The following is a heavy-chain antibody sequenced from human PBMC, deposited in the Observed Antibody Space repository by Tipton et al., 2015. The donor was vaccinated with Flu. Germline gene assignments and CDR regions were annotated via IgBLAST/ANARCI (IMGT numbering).Heavy chain of an antibody. CDR2: LSYSGST. V-gene: IGHV4-59*05. CDR1: GGSVNGYF. CDR3: ARLSFYDVDLKNFYFED. J-gene: IGHJ4*02. D-gene: IGHD3-10*02. Sequence: TLSLTCTVSGGSVNGYFWSWIRQSPGKGLEWIGGLSYSGSTYYNPSLRSRVVISVDTSKNHFSLKLTSVTVADTAIYYCARLSFYDVDLKNFYFEDWGQGTLVTVSS.